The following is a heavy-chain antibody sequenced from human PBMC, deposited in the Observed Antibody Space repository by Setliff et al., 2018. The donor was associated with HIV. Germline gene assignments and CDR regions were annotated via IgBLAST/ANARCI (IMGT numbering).Heavy chain of an antibody. CDR2: IKYDGSEK. V-gene: IGHV3-7*01. J-gene: IGHJ6*02. Sequence: PGESLKISCAASGFTFSSYWMSWVRQAPGKGPEWVANIKYDGSEKYYVGSVKGRFTISRDNAKNSLYLQMNSLRAEDTAVYYCAREPHELRYFDWLLYPAYYYYGMDVWGQGTTVTVSS. CDR3: AREPHELRYFDWLLYPAYYYYGMDV. CDR1: GFTFSSYW. D-gene: IGHD3-9*01.